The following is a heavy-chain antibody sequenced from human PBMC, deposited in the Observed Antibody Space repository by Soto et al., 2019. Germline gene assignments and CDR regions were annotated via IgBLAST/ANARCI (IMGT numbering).Heavy chain of an antibody. CDR3: AKKYDGTYYAGADS. V-gene: IGHV3-30*18. CDR2: ISSDGSNR. CDR1: GFTFNECG. Sequence: HVQLVESGGGVVQPGRSLRLSCAASGFTFNECGMHWVRQSPGKGLEWVAVISSDGSNRHYADSVKGRFTISRDNSKNTLYLQMSSLRADDTAVYYCAKKYDGTYYAGADSWGQGTLVTVSS. D-gene: IGHD1-26*01. J-gene: IGHJ4*02.